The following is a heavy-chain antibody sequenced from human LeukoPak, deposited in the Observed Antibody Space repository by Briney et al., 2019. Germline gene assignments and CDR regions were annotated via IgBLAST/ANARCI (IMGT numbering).Heavy chain of an antibody. V-gene: IGHV4-59*01. CDR2: IYYSGST. J-gene: IGHJ6*02. CDR3: ARARRIAAAGIYYYYGMDV. Sequence: SETLSLTCTVSGGSISSYYWSWIRQPPGKGLEWIGYIYYSGSTNYNPSLKSRVTISVDTSKNQFSLKLSSVTAADTAVYYCARARRIAAAGIYYYYGMDVWGQGTTVTVSS. CDR1: GGSISSYY. D-gene: IGHD6-13*01.